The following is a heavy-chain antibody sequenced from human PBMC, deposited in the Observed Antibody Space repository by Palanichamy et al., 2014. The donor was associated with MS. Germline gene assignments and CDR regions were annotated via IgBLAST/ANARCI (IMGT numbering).Heavy chain of an antibody. Sequence: QVQLQESGPGLVKPSQTLSLTCTVSGGSIGSGGYFWSWVRQRPGKGLEWIAYTSHSGSTDYNPSLQSRLTISLDTSKNHFSLNLNSVIAADTAVYYCARVGRGFDYWGQGTLVTVSS. CDR2: TSHSGST. CDR1: GGSIGSGGYF. D-gene: IGHD3-10*01. V-gene: IGHV4-31*03. CDR3: ARVGRGFDY. J-gene: IGHJ4*02.